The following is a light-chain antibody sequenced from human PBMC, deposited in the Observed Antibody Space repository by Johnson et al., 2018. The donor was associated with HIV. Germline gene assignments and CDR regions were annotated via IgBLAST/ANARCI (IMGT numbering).Light chain of an antibody. CDR2: DNN. CDR3: HSWDSSLSVCSYVFYV. V-gene: IGLV1-51*01. Sequence: QFVLTQPPSVSAAPGQTVTISCSGSSSNIGNNYVSWYQQVPGTAPKLLIYDNNRRPSGIPDRFSGSKSGTSATLGITGLQPGDEADYYCHSWDSSLSVCSYVFYVFGTGTKVTVL. J-gene: IGLJ1*01. CDR1: SSNIGNNY.